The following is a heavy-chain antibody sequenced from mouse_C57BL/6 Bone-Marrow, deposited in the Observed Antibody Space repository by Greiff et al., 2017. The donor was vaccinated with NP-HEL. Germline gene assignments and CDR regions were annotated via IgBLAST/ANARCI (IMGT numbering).Heavy chain of an antibody. Sequence: VKLQQSGAELVKPGASVKISCKASGYTFTDYYINWVKQRPGQGLEWIGKIGPGSGSTYYNEKFKGKATLTADKSSSTAYMQLSSLTSEDSAVYFCARRGIYYYGSSYSFDVWGTGTTVTVSS. V-gene: IGHV1-77*01. D-gene: IGHD1-1*01. CDR1: GYTFTDYY. J-gene: IGHJ1*03. CDR2: IGPGSGST. CDR3: ARRGIYYYGSSYSFDV.